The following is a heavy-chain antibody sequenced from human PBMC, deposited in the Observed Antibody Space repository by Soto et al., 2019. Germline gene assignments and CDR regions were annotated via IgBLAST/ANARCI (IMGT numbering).Heavy chain of an antibody. CDR2: IIPIFGTA. D-gene: IGHD1-1*01. V-gene: IGHV1-69*01. Sequence: QVQLVQSGAEVKKPGSSVKVSCKASGGTFSSYAISWVRQSPGQGLEWMGGIIPIFGTANYAQKFQGRVTITADESTSTAYMELSSLRSEDTAVYYCARVGVQLDRRWYYFDYWGQGTLVTVSS. CDR1: GGTFSSYA. CDR3: ARVGVQLDRRWYYFDY. J-gene: IGHJ4*02.